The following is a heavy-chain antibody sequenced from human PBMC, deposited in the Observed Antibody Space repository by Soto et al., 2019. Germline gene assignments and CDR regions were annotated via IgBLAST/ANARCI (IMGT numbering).Heavy chain of an antibody. D-gene: IGHD5-18*01. V-gene: IGHV4-59*01. CDR3: ARRSGYSYGYGLDY. CDR2: IYYSGST. J-gene: IGHJ4*02. CDR1: GGSISSYY. Sequence: SETLSLTCTVSGGSISSYYWSWIRQPPGKGLEWIGYIYYSGSTNYNPSLKSRVTISVDTSKNQFSLKLSSVTAADTAVYYCARRSGYSYGYGLDYWGQGTLVTVSS.